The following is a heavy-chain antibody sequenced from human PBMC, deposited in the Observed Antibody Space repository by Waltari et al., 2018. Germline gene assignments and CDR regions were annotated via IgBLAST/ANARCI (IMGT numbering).Heavy chain of an antibody. D-gene: IGHD6-13*01. V-gene: IGHV3-7*01. J-gene: IGHJ6*03. CDR3: ASASSWYYYYYYMDV. CDR1: GFTFSSYW. CDR2: IKQDGSEK. Sequence: EVQLVESGGGLVQPGGSLRLSCAAAGFTFSSYWMSWVRQAPGKGLEWVGNIKQDGSEKYYVDSVKGRFTISRDNAKNSLYLQMNSLRAEDTAVYYCASASSWYYYYYYMDVWGKGTTVTVSS.